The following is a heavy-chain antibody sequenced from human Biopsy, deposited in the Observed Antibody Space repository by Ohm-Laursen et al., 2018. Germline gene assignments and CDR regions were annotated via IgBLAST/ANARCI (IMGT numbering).Heavy chain of an antibody. CDR3: ARLGELHGLWYFDF. CDR1: GFTFQDHA. J-gene: IGHJ4*02. Sequence: SLRLSCAASGFTFQDHAMHWVRQAPGKGLEWVSGISWNSGSINYAVPVQGRFTISRDNAKNSLYPQMNSLRVEDTALYFCARLGELHGLWYFDFWGQGALVTVSS. CDR2: ISWNSGSI. D-gene: IGHD2-21*01. V-gene: IGHV3-9*01.